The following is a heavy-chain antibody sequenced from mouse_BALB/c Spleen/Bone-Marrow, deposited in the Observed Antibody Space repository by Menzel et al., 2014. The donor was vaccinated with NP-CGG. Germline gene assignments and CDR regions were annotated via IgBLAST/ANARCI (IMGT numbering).Heavy chain of an antibody. CDR3: ANYYYGSSLFAY. Sequence: EVKVVESGAELVKPGASVKLSCTASGFNIKDTYMHWVKQRPERGLEWIGRIDPANGNTKYDPKFQGKATITADTSSNTAYLQLSSLTSGDVSAVYYCANYYYGSSLFAYWGQGTLVTVSA. D-gene: IGHD1-1*01. V-gene: IGHV14-3*02. J-gene: IGHJ3*01. CDR2: IDPANGNT. CDR1: GFNIKDTY.